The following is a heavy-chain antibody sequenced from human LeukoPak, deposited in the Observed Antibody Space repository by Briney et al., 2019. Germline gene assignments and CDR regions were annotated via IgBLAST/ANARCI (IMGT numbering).Heavy chain of an antibody. CDR2: IYYSGST. CDR1: GGSISSYY. CDR3: VGRILGYCSSTSCYLEGVAFDI. V-gene: IGHV4-59*01. J-gene: IGHJ3*02. Sequence: SETLSLTCTVSGGSISSYYWSWIRQPPGKGLEWIGYIYYSGSTNYNPSLKSRVTISVDTSKNQFSLKLSSVTAADTAVYYCVGRILGYCSSTSCYLEGVAFDIWGQGTMVTVSS. D-gene: IGHD2-2*01.